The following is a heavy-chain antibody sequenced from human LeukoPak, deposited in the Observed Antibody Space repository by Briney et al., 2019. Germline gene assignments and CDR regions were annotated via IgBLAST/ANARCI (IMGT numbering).Heavy chain of an antibody. J-gene: IGHJ4*02. CDR2: MNPNSGDT. Sequence: ASAKISCRTSGYTFSTYDMNCWGRDTGQGVEWLGWMNPNSGDTAYAQKFQDRIIMTRKTSIRTAYMELTSLRSQDTAVYYWARANPYGLCVDDYWGQGTLVSVSS. D-gene: IGHD3-10*01. CDR1: GYTFSTYD. V-gene: IGHV1-8*01. CDR3: ARANPYGLCVDDY.